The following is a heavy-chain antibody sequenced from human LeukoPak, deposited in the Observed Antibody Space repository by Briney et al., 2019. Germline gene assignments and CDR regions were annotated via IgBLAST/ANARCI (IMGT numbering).Heavy chain of an antibody. Sequence: GGSLRLSCAASGFTFSSSAMSWVRLAPGKGLEWVSSISGSGINTYYADSVKGRFTISRDNSKNTLYLQMNSLRAEDTAVYYCAKDHSYGDLDYWGQGTLVTVSS. CDR3: AKDHSYGDLDY. CDR2: ISGSGINT. CDR1: GFTFSSSA. J-gene: IGHJ4*02. D-gene: IGHD4-17*01. V-gene: IGHV3-23*01.